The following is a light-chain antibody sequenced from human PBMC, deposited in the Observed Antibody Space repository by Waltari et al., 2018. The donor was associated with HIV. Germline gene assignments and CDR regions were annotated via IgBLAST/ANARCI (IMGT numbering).Light chain of an antibody. CDR2: STS. V-gene: IGLV7-43*01. Sequence: QTVVTQEPSLTVSPGGTVTLTCASSTGAVTSGYYPNWFQQKPGQAPRPLIYSTSNKHSPTPARFSGSLLGGKAALTLSGVQPEDEAEYYCLLYYGGAWVFGGGTKLTVL. CDR1: TGAVTSGYY. J-gene: IGLJ3*02. CDR3: LLYYGGAWV.